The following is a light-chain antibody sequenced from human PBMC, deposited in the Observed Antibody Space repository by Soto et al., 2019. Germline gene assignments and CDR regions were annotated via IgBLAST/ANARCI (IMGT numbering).Light chain of an antibody. V-gene: IGKV3-15*01. J-gene: IGKJ1*01. CDR3: QQYNDWPPWT. CDR1: QSIRTN. CDR2: GAS. Sequence: EIVITQSPSTLSVSPGERVTLSCRASQSIRTNLAWYQQKPGQTPRLLIYGASSRATGIPARFSGSGSGTEFILTISSLQSEDLAVYFCQQYNDWPPWTFGQGTKVDIK.